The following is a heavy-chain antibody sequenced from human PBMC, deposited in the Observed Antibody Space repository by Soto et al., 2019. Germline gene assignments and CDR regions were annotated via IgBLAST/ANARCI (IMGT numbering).Heavy chain of an antibody. CDR1: GFTFSSYA. V-gene: IGHV3-30-3*01. CDR3: AKGIAAAIYYSGMDV. J-gene: IGHJ6*02. D-gene: IGHD6-13*01. Sequence: SLRLSCAASGFTFSSYAMHWVRQAPGKGLEWVAVISYDGSNKYYADSVKGRFTISRDNSKNTLYLQMNSLRAEDTDVYYCAKGIAAAIYYSGMDVWGQGTTVTVSS. CDR2: ISYDGSNK.